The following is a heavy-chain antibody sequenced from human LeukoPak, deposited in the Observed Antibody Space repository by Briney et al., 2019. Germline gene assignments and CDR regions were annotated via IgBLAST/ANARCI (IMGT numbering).Heavy chain of an antibody. D-gene: IGHD3-10*01. CDR2: IKQDGSER. CDR1: GFTFSRYW. V-gene: IGHV3-7*03. Sequence: GGSLRLSCAASGFTFSRYWMSWVRQAPGKGLEWVANIKQDGSERYYVDSVKGRFTISRDNSKNTLYLQMNSLRAEDTAVYYCANGYGSGSYYNGDYWGQGTLVTVSS. CDR3: ANGYGSGSYYNGDY. J-gene: IGHJ4*02.